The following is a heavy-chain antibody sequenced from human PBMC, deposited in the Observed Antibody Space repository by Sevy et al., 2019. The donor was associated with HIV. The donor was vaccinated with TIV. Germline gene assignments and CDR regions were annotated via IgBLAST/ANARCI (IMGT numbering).Heavy chain of an antibody. D-gene: IGHD6-6*01. CDR2: ISSSGSPI. J-gene: IGHJ6*02. V-gene: IGHV3-48*02. CDR3: AGGLAALPGYYYGMDV. Sequence: GGSLRLSCAASGFTFSSYTMKWVRQAPGKGLEWVSYISSSGSPIYYADSVKGLFTISRDKAKKSLYLQMDSLRDEDTAIYYCAGGLAALPGYYYGMDVWGQGTTVTVSS. CDR1: GFTFSSYT.